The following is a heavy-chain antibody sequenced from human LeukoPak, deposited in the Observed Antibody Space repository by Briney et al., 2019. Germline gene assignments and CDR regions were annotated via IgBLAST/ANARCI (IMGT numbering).Heavy chain of an antibody. CDR2: ISGSGDNT. Sequence: GGSLRLSCAASGFTFSSYAMSWVRQAPGKGLEWVSVISGSGDNTYYADSVKGRFTISRDNSKNTLYLQMNSLRAEDTAVYYCAKGLVARLVDYWGQGTLVTVSP. CDR1: GFTFSSYA. D-gene: IGHD6-6*01. J-gene: IGHJ4*02. V-gene: IGHV3-23*01. CDR3: AKGLVARLVDY.